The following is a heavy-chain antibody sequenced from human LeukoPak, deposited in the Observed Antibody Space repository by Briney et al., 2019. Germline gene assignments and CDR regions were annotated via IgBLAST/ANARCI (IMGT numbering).Heavy chain of an antibody. D-gene: IGHD6-13*01. V-gene: IGHV5-51*01. J-gene: IGHJ4*02. CDR2: IYRGDSET. CDR3: ARHSSSWYPDC. Sequence: GESLKISCKGSGYSFTSYWIGWVRQMPGKGLEWMGSIYRGDSETRYSPSFQGQVTISADKSISTAYLQWSSLKASDTAMYYCARHSSSWYPDCWGQGTPVTVSS. CDR1: GYSFTSYW.